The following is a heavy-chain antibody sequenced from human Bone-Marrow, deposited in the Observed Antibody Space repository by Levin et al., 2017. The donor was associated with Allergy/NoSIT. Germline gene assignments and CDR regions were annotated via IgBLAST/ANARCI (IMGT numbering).Heavy chain of an antibody. J-gene: IGHJ4*02. CDR2: ISYDGTNH. Sequence: SCAASGFTFSSYGMHWVRQAPGKGLEWVAFISYDGTNHFYADSVKGRFTISRDNSRYTLYLQMNSLRVEDTAVYFCAKDNPPVIAAAGIDYWGQGTLVTVSS. D-gene: IGHD6-13*01. CDR3: AKDNPPVIAAAGIDY. CDR1: GFTFSSYG. V-gene: IGHV3-30*18.